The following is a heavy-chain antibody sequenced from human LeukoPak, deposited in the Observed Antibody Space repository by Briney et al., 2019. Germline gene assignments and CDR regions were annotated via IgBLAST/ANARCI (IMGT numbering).Heavy chain of an antibody. D-gene: IGHD3-3*01. CDR2: INHSGST. CDR3: ARGRYDFWSGYLSAGGTGTNFDY. Sequence: SETLSLTCAVYGGSFSGYYWSWIRQPPGKGLEWIGEINHSGSTNYNPSLKSRVTISVDTSKNQFSLKLSSVTAADTAVYYCARGRYDFWSGYLSAGGTGTNFDYWGQGTLVTVSS. CDR1: GGSFSGYY. J-gene: IGHJ4*02. V-gene: IGHV4-34*01.